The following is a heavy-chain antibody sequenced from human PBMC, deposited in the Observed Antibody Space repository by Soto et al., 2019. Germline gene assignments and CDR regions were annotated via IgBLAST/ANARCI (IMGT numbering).Heavy chain of an antibody. CDR2: ISTGGAYM. CDR1: GFTFRNYN. CDR3: ARDIASPGGDYFDS. J-gene: IGHJ4*02. Sequence: EVQLVESGGGLVKAGGSLRLFCTASGFTFRNYNMNWVRQAPGKGLEWVSSISTGGAYMFYADSVKGRFTISRDNAQKSLCLQIDSPRAEDTAVYYCARDIASPGGDYFDSWGQGTLVTVSS. D-gene: IGHD2-21*01. V-gene: IGHV3-21*01.